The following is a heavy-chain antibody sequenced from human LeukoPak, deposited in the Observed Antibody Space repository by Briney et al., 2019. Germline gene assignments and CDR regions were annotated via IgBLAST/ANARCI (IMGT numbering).Heavy chain of an antibody. Sequence: PGGSLRLSCAASGFTFSDYYMSWIRQAPGKGLEWVSHISSFSNFGSYADSVKGRFTISRDNAKNSLYLQVNSLRAEDTAVYYCARPTIAAAGNFEYWGQGTLVTVSS. D-gene: IGHD6-13*01. CDR1: GFTFSDYY. CDR2: ISSFSNFG. J-gene: IGHJ4*02. V-gene: IGHV3-11*03. CDR3: ARPTIAAAGNFEY.